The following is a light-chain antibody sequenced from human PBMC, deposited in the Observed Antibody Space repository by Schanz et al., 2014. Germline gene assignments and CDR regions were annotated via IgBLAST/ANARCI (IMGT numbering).Light chain of an antibody. J-gene: IGKJ4*01. CDR1: QSVSSY. V-gene: IGKV3-11*01. CDR3: QQRDNWPLLT. CDR2: DAS. Sequence: EIVLTQSPGTLSLSPGERATLSCRASQSVSSYLAWYQQKPGQDPRLLIYDASNRATGIPARFSGSGSGTDFTLTISSLEPEDFAGYYCQQRDNWPLLTFGGGTKVEIK.